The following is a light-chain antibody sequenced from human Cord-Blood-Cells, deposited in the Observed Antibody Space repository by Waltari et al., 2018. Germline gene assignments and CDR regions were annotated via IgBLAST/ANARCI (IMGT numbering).Light chain of an antibody. CDR2: EVS. V-gene: IGKV2D-29*02. Sequence: DIVMTQTPLSLSVTPGQPASISCKSSQSLLHSDGKTYLYWYLQKPGQSPQLLIYEVSIRFSGVPDRFSGSGSGTDFTLKISRVEAEDVGVYYCMQSIQLPRTFGQGTKVEIK. J-gene: IGKJ1*01. CDR3: MQSIQLPRT. CDR1: QSLLHSDGKTY.